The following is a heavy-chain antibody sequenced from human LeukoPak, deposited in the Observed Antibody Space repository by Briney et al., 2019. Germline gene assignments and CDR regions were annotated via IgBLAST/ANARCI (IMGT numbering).Heavy chain of an antibody. Sequence: SETLSLTCAVYGGSFSGYYWSWIRQPPGKGLEWIGEINHSGSTNYNPSLKSRVTISVDTSKNQFSLKLSSVTAADTAVYYCARVIGYCTNGVCYLDAFDIWGQGTMVTVSS. V-gene: IGHV4-34*01. CDR1: GGSFSGYY. CDR2: INHSGST. D-gene: IGHD2-8*01. J-gene: IGHJ3*02. CDR3: ARVIGYCTNGVCYLDAFDI.